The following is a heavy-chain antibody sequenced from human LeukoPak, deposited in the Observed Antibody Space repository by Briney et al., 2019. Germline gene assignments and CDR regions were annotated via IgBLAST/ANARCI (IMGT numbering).Heavy chain of an antibody. CDR3: ARQGTMTRGGYWLDP. J-gene: IGHJ5*02. D-gene: IGHD3-10*01. Sequence: SETLSLTCTVSGGSISSSSYYWGWIRQPPGKGLDSIGSISYTGNTYSNPSLNSRVTMSVDTSKNQFSLTLSSVTAADTAVYYCARQGTMTRGGYWLDPWGRGTLVTVSS. CDR1: GGSISSSSYY. CDR2: ISYTGNT. V-gene: IGHV4-39*01.